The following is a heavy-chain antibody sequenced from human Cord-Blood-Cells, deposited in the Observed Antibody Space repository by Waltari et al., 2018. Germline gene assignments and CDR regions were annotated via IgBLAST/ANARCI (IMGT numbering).Heavy chain of an antibody. J-gene: IGHJ6*02. CDR2: ISYDVSNK. Sequence: QVQLVESGGGVVQPGRSLRLSCAASGFTFSSYGMHWVRQAPGKGLEWVAVISYDVSNKYYADAVKGRLTISRDNSKNTLYLQMNSLRAEDTAVYYCAKDLFLDYSNYYYYYGMDVWGQGTTVTVSS. D-gene: IGHD4-4*01. CDR1: GFTFSSYG. V-gene: IGHV3-30*18. CDR3: AKDLFLDYSNYYYYYGMDV.